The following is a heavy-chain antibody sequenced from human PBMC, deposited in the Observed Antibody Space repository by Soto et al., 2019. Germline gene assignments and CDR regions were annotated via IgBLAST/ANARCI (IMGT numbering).Heavy chain of an antibody. D-gene: IGHD3-9*01. CDR1: GGSISSSSYY. V-gene: IGHV4-39*01. CDR3: ARQGLRYFDWLLSYYGMDV. J-gene: IGHJ6*02. CDR2: IYYSGST. Sequence: PSETLSLTCTVSGGSISSSSYYWGWIRQPPGKGLEWIGSIYYSGSTYYNPSLKSRVTISVDTSKNQFSLKLSSVTAADTAVYYCARQGLRYFDWLLSYYGMDVWGQGTTVTVSS.